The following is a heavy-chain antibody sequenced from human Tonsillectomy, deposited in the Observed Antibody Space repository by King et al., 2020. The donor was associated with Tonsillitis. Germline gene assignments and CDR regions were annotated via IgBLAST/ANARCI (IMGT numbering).Heavy chain of an antibody. Sequence: QLQESGPGLVKPSETLSLTCTVSGYSISSGLYYWGWVRQPPGKGLEWIGSLFYTGRTYYSPSLESRGTISVDTSTNQVSLRLTSVTAADTAVYYWAVHNYYDSNGYYIDYWGQGTLVTVSS. J-gene: IGHJ4*02. CDR3: AVHNYYDSNGYYIDY. CDR1: GYSISSGLYY. CDR2: LFYTGRT. V-gene: IGHV4-39*01. D-gene: IGHD3-22*01.